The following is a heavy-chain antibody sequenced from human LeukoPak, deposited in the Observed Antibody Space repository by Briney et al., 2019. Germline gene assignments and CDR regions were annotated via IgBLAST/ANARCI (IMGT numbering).Heavy chain of an antibody. D-gene: IGHD1-26*01. CDR3: ATKTHYSGRSGAFDI. CDR2: ISAYNGNT. J-gene: IGHJ3*02. Sequence: ASVKVSCKASGYTFTSHGISWVRQAPGQGLEWMGWISAYNGNTNYAQKLQGRVTMTTDTSTSTAYMELRSLRSDDTAVYYCATKTHYSGRSGAFDIWGQGTMVTVSS. CDR1: GYTFTSHG. V-gene: IGHV1-18*01.